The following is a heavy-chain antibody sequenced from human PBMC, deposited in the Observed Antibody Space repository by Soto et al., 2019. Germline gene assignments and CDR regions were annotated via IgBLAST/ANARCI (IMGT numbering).Heavy chain of an antibody. CDR1: GFTFRRDW. Sequence: EERLVESGGGLVQPGGSLRLSCAISGFTFRRDWMNWVRQAPGKGLEWVAHINQDGTQKYYVDSVKGRFTIFRDNDKNSLYLQMNSLRVEDTAVYYCSGGVGDAVWGQGTLVTVSS. V-gene: IGHV3-7*04. J-gene: IGHJ4*02. CDR2: INQDGTQK. D-gene: IGHD1-26*01. CDR3: SGGVGDAV.